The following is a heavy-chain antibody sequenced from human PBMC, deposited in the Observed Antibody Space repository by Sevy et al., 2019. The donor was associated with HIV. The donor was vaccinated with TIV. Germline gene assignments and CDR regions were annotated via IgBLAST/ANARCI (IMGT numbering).Heavy chain of an antibody. V-gene: IGHV3-23*01. J-gene: IGHJ4*02. Sequence: GGSLRLSCAASGFTFSSYAMSWVRQAPGKGLEWVSAISGSGGSTYYPDSVKGRFTISRDNSKNTLYLQMNSLRAEDTAVYYCAKAQSGYSSGWYGLSDYWGQGTLVTVSS. CDR2: ISGSGGST. CDR1: GFTFSSYA. D-gene: IGHD6-19*01. CDR3: AKAQSGYSSGWYGLSDY.